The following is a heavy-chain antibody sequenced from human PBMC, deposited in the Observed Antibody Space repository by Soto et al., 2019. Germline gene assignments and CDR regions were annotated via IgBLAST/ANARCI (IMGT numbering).Heavy chain of an antibody. CDR2: ISGGGGST. J-gene: IGHJ4*02. CDR1: GFTSSNYA. D-gene: IGHD3-10*01. Sequence: EVQVLDSGGDLVQSGGSLRLSCAASGFTSSNYAMSWVRQAPGMGLERVSSISGGGGSTYYADSVKGRFTISRDNSKNTLNLQMNSLRDEDTAVYYCAKNNLFGSGTKDYWGQGTLVTVSS. CDR3: AKNNLFGSGTKDY. V-gene: IGHV3-23*01.